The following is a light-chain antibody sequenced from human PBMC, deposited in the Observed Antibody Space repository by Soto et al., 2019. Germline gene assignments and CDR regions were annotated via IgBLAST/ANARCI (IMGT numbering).Light chain of an antibody. CDR1: SSDVGDYDY. CDR2: EVN. J-gene: IGLJ1*01. V-gene: IGLV2-8*01. CDR3: SSDAGNSYV. Sequence: QSVLTQPPSASGSPGQSVSISCTGTSSDVGDYDYVSWYQQHHPGKAPKLLIYEVNKRPSGVPDRFSGSKSGNTASLTVSGLQADDEADYYCSSDAGNSYVFGTGTKLTVL.